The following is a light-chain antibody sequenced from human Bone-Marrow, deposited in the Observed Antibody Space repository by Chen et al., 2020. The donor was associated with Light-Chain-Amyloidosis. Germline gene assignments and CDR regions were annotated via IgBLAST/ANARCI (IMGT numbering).Light chain of an antibody. CDR2: KDS. V-gene: IGLV3-25*03. Sequence: SYELTQPPSVSVSPGQTARITCSGDALPKQYAYWYQQKPGQAPVLVIYKDSGRPSGIPERFSGSRSGKTVTLTISGVQAEDEADYYCQSADSSGTYVVFGGGTKLTGL. CDR1: ALPKQY. CDR3: QSADSSGTYVV. J-gene: IGLJ2*01.